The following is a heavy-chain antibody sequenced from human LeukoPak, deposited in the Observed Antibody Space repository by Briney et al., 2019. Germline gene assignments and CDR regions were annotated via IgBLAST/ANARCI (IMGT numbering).Heavy chain of an antibody. Sequence: SGTLSLTCAVSRGSITSNTWWSWVRQPPGKGLEWVGEIYRSGSTHYNPSLKNRVTISVDKAKNQFSLKLTSVTAADTAVYYCARGKFGGSGVIDYWGQGTLVTVSS. D-gene: IGHD3-10*01. CDR3: ARGKFGGSGVIDY. V-gene: IGHV4-4*02. J-gene: IGHJ4*02. CDR1: RGSITSNTW. CDR2: IYRSGST.